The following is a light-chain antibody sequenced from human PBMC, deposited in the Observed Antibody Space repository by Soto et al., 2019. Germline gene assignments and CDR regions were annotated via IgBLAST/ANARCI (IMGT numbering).Light chain of an antibody. Sequence: QSVLTQPPSVCGAPGQRVTISCTGSSSNIGAGYDVHWYQQRPGAAPKLLISANINRPSGVPDRFSGSKSGTSASLAITGLQADDEGDYYCQSYDSTLSARYVFGTGTQLTVL. CDR1: SSNIGAGYD. V-gene: IGLV1-40*01. CDR2: ANI. J-gene: IGLJ6*01. CDR3: QSYDSTLSARYV.